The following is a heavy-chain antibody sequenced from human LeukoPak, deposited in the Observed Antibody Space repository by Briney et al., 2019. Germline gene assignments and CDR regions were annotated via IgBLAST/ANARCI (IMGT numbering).Heavy chain of an antibody. J-gene: IGHJ4*02. CDR2: INPNSSGT. V-gene: IGHV1-2*02. Sequence: RASVKVSCKASGYTFTGYYMHWVRPAPGQGLEWMGWINPNSSGTNYAQKFQGRATMTRDTSISTAYMELSRLRSDDTAVYYCARGGPGYYFDYWGQGTLVTVSS. CDR1: GYTFTGYY. CDR3: ARGGPGYYFDY. D-gene: IGHD1-1*01.